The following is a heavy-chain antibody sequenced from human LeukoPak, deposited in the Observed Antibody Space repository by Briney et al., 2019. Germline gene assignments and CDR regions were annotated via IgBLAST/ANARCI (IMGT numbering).Heavy chain of an antibody. D-gene: IGHD3-22*01. V-gene: IGHV4-59*01. CDR2: IYYSGST. Sequence: SETLSLTCTVSGGSISSYYWSWIRQPPGKGLEWIGYIYYSGSTNYNPSLKSRVTISVDTSKNQFSLKLSSVTAADTAVYYCARENVGVYYYDSSGSFDYWGQGTLVTVSS. CDR1: GGSISSYY. CDR3: ARENVGVYYYDSSGSFDY. J-gene: IGHJ4*02.